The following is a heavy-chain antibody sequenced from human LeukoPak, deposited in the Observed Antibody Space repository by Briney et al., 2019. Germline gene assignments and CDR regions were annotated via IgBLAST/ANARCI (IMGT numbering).Heavy chain of an antibody. Sequence: ASVKVSCKASGGTFSSYAISWVRQAPGQGLEWMGGIIPIFGTANYAQKFQGRVTITADESTSTAYMELSSLRSEDTAVYYCARSVVGATGNLYAFDIWGQGTMVTVFS. CDR2: IIPIFGTA. J-gene: IGHJ3*02. V-gene: IGHV1-69*13. CDR3: ARSVVGATGNLYAFDI. CDR1: GGTFSSYA. D-gene: IGHD1-26*01.